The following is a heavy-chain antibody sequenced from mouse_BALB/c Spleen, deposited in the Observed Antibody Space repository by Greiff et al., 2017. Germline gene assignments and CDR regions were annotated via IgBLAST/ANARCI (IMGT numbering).Heavy chain of an antibody. J-gene: IGHJ2*01. CDR2: INPYNGDT. CDR1: GYSFTGYF. V-gene: IGHV1-20*02. Sequence: VHVKQSGPELVKPGASVKISCKASGYSFTGYFMNWVMQSHGKSLEWIGRINPYNGDTFYNQKFKGKATLTVDKSSSTAHMELRSLASEDSAVYYCARSHYYGSSEDFDYWGQGTTLTVSS. CDR3: ARSHYYGSSEDFDY. D-gene: IGHD1-1*01.